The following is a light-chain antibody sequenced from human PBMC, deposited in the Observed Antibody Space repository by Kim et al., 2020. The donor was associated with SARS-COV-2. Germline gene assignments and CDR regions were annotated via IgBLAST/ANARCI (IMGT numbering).Light chain of an antibody. CDR1: SSNIGAGYD. J-gene: IGLJ3*02. Sequence: QPVLTQPPSVSGAPGQRVTISCTGSSSNIGAGYDVHWYRQIPGTAPRLLIYGNNNRPSGVPDRFSGSKYATSASLAITGLQAEDEADYYCQSYDSSLSGGVFGGGTQLTVL. CDR3: QSYDSSLSGGV. CDR2: GNN. V-gene: IGLV1-40*01.